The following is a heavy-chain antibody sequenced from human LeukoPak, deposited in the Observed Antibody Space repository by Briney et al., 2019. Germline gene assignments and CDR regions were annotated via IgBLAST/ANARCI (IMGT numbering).Heavy chain of an antibody. CDR2: ISSSSSYV. D-gene: IGHD3-3*01. V-gene: IGHV3-21*01. J-gene: IGHJ6*02. CDR1: GFTFSSYN. Sequence: KPGGSLRLSCAASGFTFSSYNMKWVRQAPGKGLEWVSSISSSSSYVYYADSVKGRFTISRDNAKNSLYLRMNSLRAEDTAVYYCAREITIFGVSYGMDVWGQGILVTVSS. CDR3: AREITIFGVSYGMDV.